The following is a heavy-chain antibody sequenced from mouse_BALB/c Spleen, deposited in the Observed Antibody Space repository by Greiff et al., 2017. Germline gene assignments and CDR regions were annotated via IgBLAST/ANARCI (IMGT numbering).Heavy chain of an antibody. CDR2: ISTYYGDA. J-gene: IGHJ3*01. CDR3: AKEGNYGNYPFAY. D-gene: IGHD2-1*01. CDR1: GYTFTDYA. Sequence: VKLVESGAELVRPGVSVKISCKGSGYTFTDYAMHWVKQSHAKSLDWIGVISTYYGDASYNQKFKGKATMTVDKSSSTAYMELARLTSEDSAIYYCAKEGNYGNYPFAYWGQGTLVTVSA. V-gene: IGHV1S137*01.